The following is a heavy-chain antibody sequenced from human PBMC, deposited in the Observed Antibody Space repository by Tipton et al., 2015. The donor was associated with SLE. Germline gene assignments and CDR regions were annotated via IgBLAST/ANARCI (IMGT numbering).Heavy chain of an antibody. V-gene: IGHV3-74*01. D-gene: IGHD1-1*01. CDR2: MNTDGSSR. Sequence: GSLRLSCVGSGFEVSAHWMHWVRQAPGKGLMWVSRMNTDGSSRSYAESVKGRFTISRDDAKNTVDLEMSSLRVDDTATYYCARVDTWKSGDAFDLWGQGTVVTVSS. CDR1: GFEVSAHW. J-gene: IGHJ3*01. CDR3: ARVDTWKSGDAFDL.